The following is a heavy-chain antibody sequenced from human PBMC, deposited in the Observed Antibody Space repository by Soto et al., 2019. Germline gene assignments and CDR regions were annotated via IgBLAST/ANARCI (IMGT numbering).Heavy chain of an antibody. CDR2: IWYDGSNK. Sequence: GGSLRLSCAASGFTFSSYGMHWVRQAPAKGLEWVAVIWYDGSNKYYADSVKGRFTISRDNSKSTLYLRMNSLRAEDTAVYYCARGAEIAAAAGNPGGDYWGQGTLVTVSS. V-gene: IGHV3-33*01. D-gene: IGHD6-13*01. CDR3: ARGAEIAAAAGNPGGDY. J-gene: IGHJ4*02. CDR1: GFTFSSYG.